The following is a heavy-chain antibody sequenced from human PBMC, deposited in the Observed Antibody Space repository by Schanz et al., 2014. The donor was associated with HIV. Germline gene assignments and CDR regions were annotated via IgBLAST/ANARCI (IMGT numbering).Heavy chain of an antibody. CDR2: INHRRST. CDR1: GASLSGHQ. V-gene: IGHV4-34*02. Sequence: QVQLQQWGAGLLKPSETLSLTCAVYGASLSGHQWTWIRQPPGKGLEWIGEINHRRSTSYNPSLKSRVTIPVDTPKNQSSLKLTSGAAADTAMYFCARATREVPAAIYYYGMDVWGQGTTVTVSS. CDR3: ARATREVPAAIYYYGMDV. J-gene: IGHJ6*02. D-gene: IGHD2-2*01.